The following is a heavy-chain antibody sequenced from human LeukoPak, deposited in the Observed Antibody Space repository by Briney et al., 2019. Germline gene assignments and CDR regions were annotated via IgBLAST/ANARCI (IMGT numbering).Heavy chain of an antibody. CDR3: ARDPILGPPDYFDY. Sequence: AGGSLRLSCAASGFTFNSYTMFWVRQAPGKGLEWVAVTSNDESIKYYADSVKGRFTISRDNSRDTLFLEMSSLRVEGTAVYYCARDPILGPPDYFDYWGRGTLVTVSS. J-gene: IGHJ4*02. D-gene: IGHD1-14*01. CDR1: GFTFNSYT. CDR2: TSNDESIK. V-gene: IGHV3-30-3*01.